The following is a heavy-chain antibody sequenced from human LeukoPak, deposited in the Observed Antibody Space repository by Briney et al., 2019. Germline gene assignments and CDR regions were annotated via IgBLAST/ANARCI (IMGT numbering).Heavy chain of an antibody. D-gene: IGHD4-17*01. Sequence: GGSLRLSCAASGFTFSSYGMHWVRQAPGKGLEWVAFIRYDGSNKYYADSVKGRFTISRDNANITLYLQMNSLTAEDTAVYYCAREGSVTNDYWGQGSLVTVSS. CDR3: AREGSVTNDY. CDR2: IRYDGSNK. V-gene: IGHV3-30*02. J-gene: IGHJ4*02. CDR1: GFTFSSYG.